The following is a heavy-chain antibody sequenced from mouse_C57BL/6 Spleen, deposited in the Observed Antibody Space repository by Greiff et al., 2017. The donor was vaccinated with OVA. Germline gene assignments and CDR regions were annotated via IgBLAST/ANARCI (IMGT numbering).Heavy chain of an antibody. CDR2: INPNNGGT. D-gene: IGHD1-1*01. CDR1: GYTFTDYN. CDR3: ARRIYYYGSRYAMDD. Sequence: VQLQQSGPELVKPGASVKIPCTASGYTFTDYNMDWVKQTHGKSLEWIGDINPNNGGTIYTQKFNGKATLTVDKSSSTAYMELRSLTSEDTAVYYCARRIYYYGSRYAMDDWGQGTSVTVAS. J-gene: IGHJ4*01. V-gene: IGHV1-18*01.